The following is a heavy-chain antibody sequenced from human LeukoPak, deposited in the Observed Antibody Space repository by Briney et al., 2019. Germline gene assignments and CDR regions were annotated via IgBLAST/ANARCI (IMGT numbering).Heavy chain of an antibody. Sequence: PSETLSLTCAVYGGSFSGYYWGWIRQPPGKGLEWIGYIYYSGSTNYNPSLKSRVTISVDTSKNQFSLKLSSVTAADTAVYYCARTSLGSSSWYTYDYYYGMDVWGQGTTVTVSS. J-gene: IGHJ6*02. CDR1: GGSFSGYY. CDR2: IYYSGST. CDR3: ARTSLGSSSWYTYDYYYGMDV. D-gene: IGHD6-13*01. V-gene: IGHV4-59*01.